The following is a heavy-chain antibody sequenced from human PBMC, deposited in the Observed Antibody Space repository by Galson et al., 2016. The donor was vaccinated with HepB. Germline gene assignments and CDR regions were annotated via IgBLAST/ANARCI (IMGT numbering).Heavy chain of an antibody. V-gene: IGHV3-30*03. CDR1: GFTFNKYP. Sequence: SLRLSCAASGFTFNKYPMFRVRQAPGKGLEWVAVISYDGNNKYYADSVKGRFTISRDSSQNTLYLQMNSLRTEDTAVYFCPRKSMAGPRSYFVYWGQGTLVTVSS. D-gene: IGHD6-19*01. J-gene: IGHJ4*02. CDR2: ISYDGNNK. CDR3: PRKSMAGPRSYFVY.